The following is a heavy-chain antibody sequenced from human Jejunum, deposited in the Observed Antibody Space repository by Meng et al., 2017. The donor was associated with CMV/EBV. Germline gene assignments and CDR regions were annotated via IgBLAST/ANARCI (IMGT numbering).Heavy chain of an antibody. CDR2: IFHSGSP. CDR1: ASVISVNYY. V-gene: IGHV4-61*07. Sequence: ASVISVNYYWSWIRQTPGKGLEWIEYIFHSGSPNYNHSLESRVTISVDTSKNQFSLKLSSVTAADTAVYYCARQGDNNYYYTMDVWGQGTTVTVSS. J-gene: IGHJ6*02. CDR3: ARQGDNNYYYTMDV. D-gene: IGHD2-15*01.